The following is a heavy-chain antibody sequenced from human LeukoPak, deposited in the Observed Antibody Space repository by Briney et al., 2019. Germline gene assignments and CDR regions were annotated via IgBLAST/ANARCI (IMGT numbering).Heavy chain of an antibody. D-gene: IGHD4-23*01. CDR1: GGSISSYY. Sequence: PSETLSLTCTVSGGSISSYYWSWIRQPPGKGLEWIGYIYYSGSTNYNPSLKSRVTISVDTSKNQFSLKLSSVTAADTAVYYCARGPLRWYSFVYWGQGTLVTVSS. CDR2: IYYSGST. V-gene: IGHV4-59*01. CDR3: ARGPLRWYSFVY. J-gene: IGHJ4*02.